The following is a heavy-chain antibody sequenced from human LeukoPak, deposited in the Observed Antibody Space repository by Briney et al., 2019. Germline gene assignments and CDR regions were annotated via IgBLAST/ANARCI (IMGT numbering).Heavy chain of an antibody. V-gene: IGHV3-7*01. D-gene: IGHD6-6*01. Sequence: GGSLRLSCAASGFTFSNYWVSWVRQAPGKGLECVANIKKDGSEEYYVDSVKGRFTIARDNANNSLYLQMNSLRAEDTAVYYCARGLEWGQGTLVTVSS. CDR3: ARGLE. J-gene: IGHJ4*02. CDR1: GFTFSNYW. CDR2: IKKDGSEE.